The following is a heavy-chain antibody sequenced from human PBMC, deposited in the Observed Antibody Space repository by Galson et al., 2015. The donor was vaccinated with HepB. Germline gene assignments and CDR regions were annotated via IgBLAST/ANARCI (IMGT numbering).Heavy chain of an antibody. J-gene: IGHJ4*02. CDR3: ARDNDFWSGYNYFDY. D-gene: IGHD3-3*01. V-gene: IGHV3-11*06. Sequence: SLRLSCAASGFTFSDYYMSWIRQAPGKGLEWVSYISSSSSYTNYADSVKGRFTISRDNAKNSLYLQMNSLRAEDTAVYYCARDNDFWSGYNYFDYWGQGTLVTVSS. CDR1: GFTFSDYY. CDR2: ISSSSSYT.